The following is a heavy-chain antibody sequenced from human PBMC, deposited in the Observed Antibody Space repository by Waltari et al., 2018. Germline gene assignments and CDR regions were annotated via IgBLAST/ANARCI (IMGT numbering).Heavy chain of an antibody. CDR2: IKKDGSEE. V-gene: IGHV3-7*01. J-gene: IGHJ3*02. Sequence: EVQLVESGGGLVQPGGSLRLSCAASGFTFSSYWMSWVRQGPGKGLEWVANIKKDGSEEYYVDSVRGRFTISRDNAKNSLYLQMNSLRPEDTAVYYCARDQWFAFDIWGQGTMVTVSS. D-gene: IGHD3-22*01. CDR3: ARDQWFAFDI. CDR1: GFTFSSYW.